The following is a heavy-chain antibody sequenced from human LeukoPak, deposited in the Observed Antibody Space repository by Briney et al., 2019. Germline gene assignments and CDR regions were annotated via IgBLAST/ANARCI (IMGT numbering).Heavy chain of an antibody. CDR3: AKTRGWPYYFNY. CDR1: GFTFSSYS. V-gene: IGHV3-21*01. CDR2: ISSSSSYI. Sequence: KPGGSLRLSCAASGFTFSSYSMNWVRQAPGKGLEWVSSISSSSSYIYYADSVKGRFTISRDNAKNSLYLQMNSLRAEDTAVYYCAKTRGWPYYFNYWGQGTLVTVSS. D-gene: IGHD6-19*01. J-gene: IGHJ4*02.